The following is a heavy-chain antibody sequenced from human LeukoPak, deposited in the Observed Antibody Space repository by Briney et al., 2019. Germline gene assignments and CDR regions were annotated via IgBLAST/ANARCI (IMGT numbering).Heavy chain of an antibody. CDR1: GGSISSYY. D-gene: IGHD6-19*01. Sequence: SETLSLTCTVSGGSISSYYWSWIRQPAGKGLEWIGRIHTSGSTNYNPSLKSRVTMSVDTSKNQFSLKLSSVTAADTAVYYCARDKRVAVAGTYIYYYYMDVWGNGTTVTISS. CDR2: IHTSGST. V-gene: IGHV4-4*07. J-gene: IGHJ6*03. CDR3: ARDKRVAVAGTYIYYYYMDV.